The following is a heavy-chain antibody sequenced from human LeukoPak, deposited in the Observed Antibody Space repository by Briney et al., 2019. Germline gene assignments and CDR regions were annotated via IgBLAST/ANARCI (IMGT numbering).Heavy chain of an antibody. J-gene: IGHJ4*02. Sequence: PSETLSLTCSVSGDPITSHYWSWIRQPPGKGLEWIGNFYYSGNTNYNPSLKGRVTLSVDTSKNQFSLKLNSVTEADTAVYYCAREVRSGNYYGIDYWGQGTLVTVSS. V-gene: IGHV4-59*11. CDR3: AREVRSGNYYGIDY. CDR1: GDPITSHY. CDR2: FYYSGNT. D-gene: IGHD3-22*01.